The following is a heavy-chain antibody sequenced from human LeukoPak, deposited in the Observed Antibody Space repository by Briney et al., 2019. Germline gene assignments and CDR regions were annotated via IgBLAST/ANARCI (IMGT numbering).Heavy chain of an antibody. CDR3: ARDSREYYYKPVDY. J-gene: IGHJ4*02. CDR1: GYTFTGYF. D-gene: IGHD3-10*01. CDR2: ISAYNGNT. V-gene: IGHV1-18*04. Sequence: GASVKVSCKASGYTFTGYFMHWVRQAPGQGLEWMGWISAYNGNTNYAQKLQGRVTMTTDTSTSTAYMELRSLRSDDTAVYYCARDSREYYYKPVDYWGQGTLVTVSS.